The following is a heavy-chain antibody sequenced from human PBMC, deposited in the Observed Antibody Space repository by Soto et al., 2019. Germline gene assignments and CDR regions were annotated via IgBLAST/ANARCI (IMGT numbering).Heavy chain of an antibody. CDR1: GFTVSSNY. D-gene: IGHD3-22*01. J-gene: IGHJ4*02. Sequence: GGSLRLSCAASGFTVSSNYMSLVRQAPGKGLEWVSVIYSGGSTYYADSVKGRFTISRDNSKNTLYLQMNSLRAEDTAVYYCARDRRSPYYYDSSGYYFDYWGQGTLVTVSS. CDR2: IYSGGST. CDR3: ARDRRSPYYYDSSGYYFDY. V-gene: IGHV3-66*01.